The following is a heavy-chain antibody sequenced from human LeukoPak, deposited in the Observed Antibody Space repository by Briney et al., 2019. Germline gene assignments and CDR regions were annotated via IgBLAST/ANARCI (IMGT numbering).Heavy chain of an antibody. Sequence: GASVKVSCKASGYTFTSYGISWVRQAPGQGLEWMGWISAYNGNTNYAQKLQGRVTITTDTSTSTAYMELRSLRSDDTAVYYCARAGYDILTGYPHTADYWGQGTLVTVSS. CDR1: GYTFTSYG. CDR2: ISAYNGNT. D-gene: IGHD3-9*01. CDR3: ARAGYDILTGYPHTADY. J-gene: IGHJ4*02. V-gene: IGHV1-18*01.